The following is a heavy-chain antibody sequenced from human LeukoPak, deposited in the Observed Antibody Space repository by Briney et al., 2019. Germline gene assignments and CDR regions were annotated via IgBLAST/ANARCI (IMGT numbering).Heavy chain of an antibody. J-gene: IGHJ3*01. Sequence: GGSRRLSCAASGFTFSDYGMHWVRQAPGKGLEWVAVIWYDGTDKYYADSVKGRFTISRDNSKNTLYLEMNTLRAEDTAVYYCARDFCSGGSCDPDAFDFWGQGTMVTVSS. CDR3: ARDFCSGGSCDPDAFDF. D-gene: IGHD2-15*01. V-gene: IGHV3-33*01. CDR2: IWYDGTDK. CDR1: GFTFSDYG.